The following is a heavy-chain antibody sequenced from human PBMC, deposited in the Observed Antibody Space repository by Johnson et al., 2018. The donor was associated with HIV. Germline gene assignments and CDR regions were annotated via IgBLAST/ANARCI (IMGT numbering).Heavy chain of an antibody. J-gene: IGHJ3*02. CDR2: IRSDGSNK. Sequence: QLVESGGGVVQPGGSLRLSCAASGFTFSSYGMHWVRQAPGKVLEWVAFIRSDGSNKYYADSVKGRFTISRDNSKNTLYLQMTSLGAEDTAVYYCTQTGFRGEDAFDIWGQGTIVTVSS. CDR1: GFTFSSYG. D-gene: IGHD3-10*01. CDR3: TQTGFRGEDAFDI. V-gene: IGHV3-30*02.